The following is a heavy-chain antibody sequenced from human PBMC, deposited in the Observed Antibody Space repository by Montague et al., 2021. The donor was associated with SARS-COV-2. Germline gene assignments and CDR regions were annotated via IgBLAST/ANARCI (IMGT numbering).Heavy chain of an antibody. J-gene: IGHJ4*02. CDR2: IYYSGST. Sequence: SETLSLTCTVSGGSISSSSYYWGWIRLPPGKGLEWIGSIYYSGSTYYNPSLKSRVTISVDTSKNQYSLKLSSVTAADTAVYYCARHKRWRIAAAGRDFDYWGQGTLVTVSS. CDR3: ARHKRWRIAAAGRDFDY. CDR1: GGSISSSSYY. V-gene: IGHV4-39*01. D-gene: IGHD6-13*01.